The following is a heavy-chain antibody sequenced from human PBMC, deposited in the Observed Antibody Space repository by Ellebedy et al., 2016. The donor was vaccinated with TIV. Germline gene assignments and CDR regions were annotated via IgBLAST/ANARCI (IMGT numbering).Heavy chain of an antibody. CDR2: IDPSDSYT. V-gene: IGHV5-10-1*01. Sequence: GGSLRLSXKGSGYSFTSYWIGWVRQMPGKGLEWMGRIDPSDSYTNYSPSFQGHVTISADKSISTAYLQWSSLKASDTAMYYCARHPYYYDSTGEAFDIWGQGTMVTVSS. CDR1: GYSFTSYW. D-gene: IGHD3-22*01. CDR3: ARHPYYYDSTGEAFDI. J-gene: IGHJ3*02.